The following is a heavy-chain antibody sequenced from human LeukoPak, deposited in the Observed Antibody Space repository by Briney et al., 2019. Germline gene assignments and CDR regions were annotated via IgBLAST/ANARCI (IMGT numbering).Heavy chain of an antibody. D-gene: IGHD6-6*01. CDR2: IYYSGST. CDR3: VRGSRAEGIAARPRRNWFDP. J-gene: IGHJ5*02. Sequence: SETLSLTCTVSGGSISSSSYYWGWIRQPPGKGLEWIGSIYYSGSTNYNPSLKSRVTISVDTSKNQFSLKLSSVTAADTAVYYCVRGSRAEGIAARPRRNWFDPWGQGTLVTVSS. CDR1: GGSISSSSYY. V-gene: IGHV4-39*07.